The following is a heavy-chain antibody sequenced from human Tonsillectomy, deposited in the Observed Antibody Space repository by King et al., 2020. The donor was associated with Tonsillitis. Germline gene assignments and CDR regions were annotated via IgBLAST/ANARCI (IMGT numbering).Heavy chain of an antibody. CDR1: GGSISSYY. Sequence: QLQESGPGLVKPSETLSLTCTVSGGSISSYYWSWIRQPPGKGLEWVGYIYYSGSTNYNPSLKSRVTISVDTSKNQFSLKLSSGTAADQAVYYCARHVRQRWLQSAWYFDLWGRGTLVTVSS. J-gene: IGHJ2*01. V-gene: IGHV4-59*08. D-gene: IGHD5-24*01. CDR2: IYYSGST. CDR3: ARHVRQRWLQSAWYFDL.